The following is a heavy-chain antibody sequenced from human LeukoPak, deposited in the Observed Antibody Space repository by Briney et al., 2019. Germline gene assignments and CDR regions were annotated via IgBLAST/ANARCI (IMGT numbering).Heavy chain of an antibody. CDR2: IGTAGDT. CDR1: GFTFSSYD. J-gene: IGHJ6*03. CDR3: ARLGRTYYMDV. D-gene: IGHD7-27*01. Sequence: GGSLRLSCAASGFTFSSYDMHWVRQATGKGLEWVSAIGTAGDTYYPGSVKGRFTISRENAKNSLYPQMNSLRAGDTAVYYCARLGRTYYMDVWGKGTTVTVSS. V-gene: IGHV3-13*01.